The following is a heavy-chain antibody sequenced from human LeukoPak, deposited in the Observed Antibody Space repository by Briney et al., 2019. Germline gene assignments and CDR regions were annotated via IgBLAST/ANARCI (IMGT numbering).Heavy chain of an antibody. CDR2: IYYSGST. CDR3: ASVVSGYDPRNRYYFDY. V-gene: IGHV4-59*01. CDR1: GGSISSYY. J-gene: IGHJ4*02. D-gene: IGHD5-12*01. Sequence: KPSETLSLTCTVSGGSISSYYWSWIRQPPGKGLEWIGYIYYSGSTNYNPSLKSRVTISVDTSKNQFSLKLSSVTPADTAVYYCASVVSGYDPRNRYYFDYWGQGTLVTVSS.